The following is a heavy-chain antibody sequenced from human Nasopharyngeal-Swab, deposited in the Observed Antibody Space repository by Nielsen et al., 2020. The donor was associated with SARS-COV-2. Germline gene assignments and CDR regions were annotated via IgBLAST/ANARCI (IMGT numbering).Heavy chain of an antibody. J-gene: IGHJ6*03. CDR2: IIPIHGTA. Sequence: SVKVSCKASGGTLSKYAISWVRQDPGQGREGMGGIIPIHGTANYAQKFQGRVTIIADESTSVVYMEVSSLRSEDTAVYYCARAAADIVVVPAAFNGPQEGYYYYYFMDVWGKGTTVTVSS. V-gene: IGHV1-69*13. CDR3: ARAAADIVVVPAAFNGPQEGYYYYYFMDV. D-gene: IGHD2-2*01. CDR1: GGTLSKYA.